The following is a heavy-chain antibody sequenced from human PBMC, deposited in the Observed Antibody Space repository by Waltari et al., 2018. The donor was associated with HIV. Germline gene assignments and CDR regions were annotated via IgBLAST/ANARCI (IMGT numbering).Heavy chain of an antibody. V-gene: IGHV1-18*01. J-gene: IGHJ5*02. D-gene: IGHD1-26*01. CDR3: ARDPIIVGATTPRGVWYDT. CDR2: IGGYSGNT. CDR1: GYTFTTYG. Sequence: QVQLVQSGAEVKKPRASVKVSCKASGYTFTTYGISWVRQAPGQGLEWMGWIGGYSGNTNNAEKRQGRVTMTTDRVTSRAYRELRSLRSEDTAVKYCARDPIIVGATTPRGVWYDTWGQGTLVTVSS.